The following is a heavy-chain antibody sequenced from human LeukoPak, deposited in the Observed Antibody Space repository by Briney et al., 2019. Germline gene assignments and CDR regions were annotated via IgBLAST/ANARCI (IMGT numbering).Heavy chain of an antibody. D-gene: IGHD3-10*01. Sequence: ASVKVSCKASGYTFTGYYMHWVRLAPGQGLEWMGWINPNSGGTNYAQKFQGRVTMTRDTSISTAYMELSRLRSDDTAVYYCAIQRITMVRGVIITYFDYWGQGTLVTVSS. J-gene: IGHJ4*02. CDR1: GYTFTGYY. CDR3: AIQRITMVRGVIITYFDY. CDR2: INPNSGGT. V-gene: IGHV1-2*02.